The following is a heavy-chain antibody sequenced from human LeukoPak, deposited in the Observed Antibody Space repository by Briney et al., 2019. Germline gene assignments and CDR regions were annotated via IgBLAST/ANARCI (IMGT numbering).Heavy chain of an antibody. Sequence: ASVKVSCKASGYTFTGYYMHWVRQAPGQGLEWMGRILPIFDMANYAQKFQGRVTITADKSTRTAYMELSSLRSDDTAVYYCARDGGWLQTQNHYYYHGMDVWGQGTTVTVSS. J-gene: IGHJ6*02. V-gene: IGHV1-69*04. CDR1: GYTFTGYY. CDR3: ARDGGWLQTQNHYYYHGMDV. D-gene: IGHD5-24*01. CDR2: ILPIFDMA.